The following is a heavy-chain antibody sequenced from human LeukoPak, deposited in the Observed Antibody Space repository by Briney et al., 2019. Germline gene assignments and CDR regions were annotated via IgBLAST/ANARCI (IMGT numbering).Heavy chain of an antibody. J-gene: IGHJ4*02. CDR3: AKFRPADYDSSGYYHGLYYFDY. CDR1: GFTFSSYA. V-gene: IGHV3-23*01. CDR2: IRGRGGST. D-gene: IGHD3-22*01. Sequence: PGGSLRLSCAASGFTFSSYAMSWVRQAPGEGLEGVSAIRGRGGSTYYADSVKGPFTLSRANSTNTLSLQMNSLSAEDTAVYYCAKFRPADYDSSGYYHGLYYFDYWGQGTLVTVSS.